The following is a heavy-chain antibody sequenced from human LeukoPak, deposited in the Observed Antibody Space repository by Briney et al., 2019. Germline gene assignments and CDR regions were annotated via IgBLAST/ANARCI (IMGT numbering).Heavy chain of an antibody. J-gene: IGHJ6*03. CDR3: ARGRIAALRYYYYMDV. CDR1: GGSINSYY. D-gene: IGHD6-6*01. V-gene: IGHV4-4*07. CDR2: IYTSGST. Sequence: SETLSLTCTVSGGSINSYYWSWIRQPAGKGLEWIGRIYTSGSTNYNPSLKSRVTMSVDTSKNQFSLKLSSVTAADTAVYYCARGRIAALRYYYYMDVWGKGTTVTVSS.